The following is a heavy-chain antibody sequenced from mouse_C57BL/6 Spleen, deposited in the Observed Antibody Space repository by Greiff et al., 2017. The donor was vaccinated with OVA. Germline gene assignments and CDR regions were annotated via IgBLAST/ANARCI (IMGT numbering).Heavy chain of an antibody. CDR1: GYTFTSYW. CDR3: ARDPITTVVVPYFDY. V-gene: IGHV1-72*01. D-gene: IGHD1-1*01. J-gene: IGHJ2*01. CDR2: IDPNSGGT. Sequence: VQLQQPGAELVKPGASVKLSCKASGYTFTSYWMHWVKQRPGRGLEWIGRIDPNSGGTKYNEKFKSKATLTVDKPSSTAYMQLSSLTSEDSAVYYCARDPITTVVVPYFDYWGQGTTLTVSS.